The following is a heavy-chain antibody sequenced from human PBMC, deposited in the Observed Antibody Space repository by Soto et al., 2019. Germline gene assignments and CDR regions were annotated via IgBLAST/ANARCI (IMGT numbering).Heavy chain of an antibody. J-gene: IGHJ6*02. CDR3: ARERGYDILTGYSYHYGMDV. D-gene: IGHD3-9*01. CDR1: GYTFTSYG. V-gene: IGHV1-18*01. Sequence: ASVKVSCKASGYTFTSYGISWVRQAPGQGLEWMGWISAYNGNTNYAQKLQGRVTMTTDTSTSTAYMELRSLRSDDTAVYYCARERGYDILTGYSYHYGMDVWGQGTTVTVSS. CDR2: ISAYNGNT.